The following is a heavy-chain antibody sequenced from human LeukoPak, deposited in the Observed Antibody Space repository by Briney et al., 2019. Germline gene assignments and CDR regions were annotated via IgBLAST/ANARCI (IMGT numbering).Heavy chain of an antibody. V-gene: IGHV3-30*18. CDR2: ISYDGSNN. D-gene: IGHD1-26*01. J-gene: IGHJ3*02. Sequence: GGSLRLSCAASRFTFSTYGMHWVRQAPGKGLEWVAVISYDGSNNYYADSVRGRFTISRDNSKNTLYLQMNSLRAEDTAVYYCAKDRYSGSYYDAFDIWGQGTMVTVSS. CDR1: RFTFSTYG. CDR3: AKDRYSGSYYDAFDI.